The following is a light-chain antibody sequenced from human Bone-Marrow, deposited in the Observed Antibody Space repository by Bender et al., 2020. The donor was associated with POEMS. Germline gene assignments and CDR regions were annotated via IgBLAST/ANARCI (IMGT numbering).Light chain of an antibody. CDR2: ESI. J-gene: IGLJ3*02. Sequence: QSALTQPASVSGSPGQSITISCTGTMNDVGSYNLVSWYQQHPGKAPNVIIYESINRPSGISSRFSASKSGNTASLTISGLPADDEADYYCCSYTDNNSWVFGGGPKLPVL. V-gene: IGLV2-23*01. CDR3: CSYTDNNSWV. CDR1: MNDVGSYNL.